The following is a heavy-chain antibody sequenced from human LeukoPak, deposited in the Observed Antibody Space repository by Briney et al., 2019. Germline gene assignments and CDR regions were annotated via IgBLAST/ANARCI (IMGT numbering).Heavy chain of an antibody. CDR1: GFTFSSYA. V-gene: IGHV3-23*01. CDR2: ISGSGGST. Sequence: QSGGSLRLSCAASGFTFSSYAMSWVRQAPGKGLEWVSAISGSGGSTYYADSVKGRFTISRDNSKNTLYLQMNSLRAEDTAVYYCAKIWAVAGTIWFDPWGQGTLVTVSS. J-gene: IGHJ5*02. D-gene: IGHD6-19*01. CDR3: AKIWAVAGTIWFDP.